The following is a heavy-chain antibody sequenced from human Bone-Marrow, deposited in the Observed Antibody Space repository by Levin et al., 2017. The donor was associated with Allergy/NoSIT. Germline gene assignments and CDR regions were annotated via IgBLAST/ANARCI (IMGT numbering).Heavy chain of an antibody. Sequence: LSLTCAASGFTFRNSGMHWVRQAPDKGLEWMAVISYDGGNEFYEASVKGRFTISRDNSKNMLYLQMNSLGPEDTAVYYCAKGIGYTGYLDAFDIWGQGTMVTVSS. CDR2: ISYDGGNE. J-gene: IGHJ3*02. D-gene: IGHD2-2*02. CDR3: AKGIGYTGYLDAFDI. V-gene: IGHV3-30*18. CDR1: GFTFRNSG.